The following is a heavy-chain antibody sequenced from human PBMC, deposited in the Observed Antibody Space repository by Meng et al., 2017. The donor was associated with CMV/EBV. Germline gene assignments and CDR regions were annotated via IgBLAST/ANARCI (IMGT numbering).Heavy chain of an antibody. CDR2: ISSNGNTI. CDR3: ARWYCSTTSCLFDY. D-gene: IGHD2-2*01. Sequence: GESLKISCTASGFTFNTYEMNWVRQAPGKGLEWVSYISSNGNTIFYADFVKGRFTVSRDNPKNSLYLQMYSLRADDTAVYYCARWYCSTTSCLFDYWGQGALVTVSS. J-gene: IGHJ4*02. CDR1: GFTFNTYE. V-gene: IGHV3-48*03.